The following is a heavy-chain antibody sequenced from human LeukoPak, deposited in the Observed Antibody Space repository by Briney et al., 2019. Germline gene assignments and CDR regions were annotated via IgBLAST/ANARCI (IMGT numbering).Heavy chain of an antibody. CDR2: IYTSGST. CDR3: PGGRYYYDSSGYSLPAHY. J-gene: IGHJ4*02. Sequence: SETLSLTCTVSGGSISSGSYYWSWIRQPAGKGLEWIGRIYTSGSTNYNPSLKSRVTISVDTSKNQFSLKLSSVTAADTAVYYCPGGRYYYDSSGYSLPAHYWRQGTLVTVSS. V-gene: IGHV4-61*02. CDR1: GGSISSGSYY. D-gene: IGHD3-22*01.